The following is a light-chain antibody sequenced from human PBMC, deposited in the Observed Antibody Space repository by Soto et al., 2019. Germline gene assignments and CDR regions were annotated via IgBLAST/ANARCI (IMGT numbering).Light chain of an antibody. CDR2: WAS. V-gene: IGKV4-1*01. J-gene: IGKJ4*01. CDR3: QQYYSTPLT. CDR1: QSVLYSSNNKNY. Sequence: DIVMTQSPDSLAVSLGERATINCKSSQSVLYSSNNKNYLAWYQQKPGQPPKLLIYWASTRDSAVPDRFSCSGSGTDFTLTISRLQAEDVAVYYCQQYYSTPLTFGGGIKVEIK.